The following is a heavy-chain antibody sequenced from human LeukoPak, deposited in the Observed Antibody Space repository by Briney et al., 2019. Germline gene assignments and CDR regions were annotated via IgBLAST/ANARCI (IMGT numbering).Heavy chain of an antibody. CDR3: AKDGFDYYDSSGYSYFHY. CDR2: ISAGGGST. Sequence: GGSLRLSCAASGFTFSNHPMSWVRQAPGKGLQWVSGISAGGGSTYYADSVKGRFTISRDNSKNTLYLQMNSLRAEDAAVYYCAKDGFDYYDSSGYSYFHYWGQGTLVTVSS. CDR1: GFTFSNHP. V-gene: IGHV3-23*01. D-gene: IGHD3-22*01. J-gene: IGHJ4*02.